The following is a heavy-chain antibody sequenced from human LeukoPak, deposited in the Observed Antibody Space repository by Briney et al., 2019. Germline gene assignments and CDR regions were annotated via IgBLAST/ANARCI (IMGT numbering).Heavy chain of an antibody. CDR1: GGTFSSYA. CDR3: ASRQHSSGWFY. CDR2: ISAYNGNT. V-gene: IGHV1-18*01. J-gene: IGHJ4*02. Sequence: ASVKVSCKASGGTFSSYAISWVRQAPGQGLEWMGWISAYNGNTNYAQKLQGRVTMTTDTSTSTAYMELRSLRSDDTAVYYCASRQHSSGWFYWGQGTLVTVSS. D-gene: IGHD6-19*01.